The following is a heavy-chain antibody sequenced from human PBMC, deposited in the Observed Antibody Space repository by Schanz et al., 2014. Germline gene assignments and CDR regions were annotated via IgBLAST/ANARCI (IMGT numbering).Heavy chain of an antibody. Sequence: QVQLVESGGGVVQPGRSLRLSCVASGFTFRRYGMSWVRQAPGKGLEWVSVIAGDGGGPNYVDSVKGRFTISRDNSKNTLSLQMNSLRAEDTAVYYCAREEGYGYGPGAFDIWGQGTMVTVSS. V-gene: IGHV3-NL1*01. CDR3: AREEGYGYGPGAFDI. J-gene: IGHJ3*02. D-gene: IGHD5-18*01. CDR2: IAGDGGGP. CDR1: GFTFRRYG.